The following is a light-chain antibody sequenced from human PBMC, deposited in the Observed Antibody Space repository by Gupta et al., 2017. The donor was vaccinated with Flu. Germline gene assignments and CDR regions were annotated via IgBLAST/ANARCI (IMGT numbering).Light chain of an antibody. Sequence: EIVMKQPPATLSVSPGERATLSSTTSQSVNSNLAWYQQKPGQAPRLLIYFASTRATGIPARFSGSGSGTEFTLTISSLQSEDFAVYYCKQYNNWPYSFGQGTKLEIK. CDR2: FAS. J-gene: IGKJ2*03. V-gene: IGKV3-15*01. CDR1: QSVNSN. CDR3: KQYNNWPYS.